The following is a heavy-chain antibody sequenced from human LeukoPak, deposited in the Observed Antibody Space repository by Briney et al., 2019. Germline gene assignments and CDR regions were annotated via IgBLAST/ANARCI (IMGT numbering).Heavy chain of an antibody. CDR1: GGSINNYY. D-gene: IGHD2-15*01. Sequence: PSETLSLTCTVSGGSINNYYWSWIRQPAGKGLEWIGRIYTRGSTNYNPSLKSRVTMSVDTSKNQFSLKLSSVTAADTAVYYCARGRYCSADICSGGDAFDIWGQGAMVSVSS. CDR3: ARGRYCSADICSGGDAFDI. V-gene: IGHV4-4*07. J-gene: IGHJ3*02. CDR2: IYTRGST.